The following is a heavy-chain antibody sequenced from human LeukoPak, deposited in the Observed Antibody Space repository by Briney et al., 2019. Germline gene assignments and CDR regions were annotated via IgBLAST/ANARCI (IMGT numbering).Heavy chain of an antibody. V-gene: IGHV1-69*13. J-gene: IGHJ4*02. CDR3: AREVGRPRDGCNPLLDY. Sequence: SVKVSCKASGGTFSSYAISWVRQAPGQGLEWMGGIIPIFGTANYAQKFQGRVTITADESTSTAYMELSSLRSEDTAVYYCAREVGRPRDGCNPLLDYWGQGTLVTVSS. CDR2: IIPIFGTA. D-gene: IGHD5-24*01. CDR1: GGTFSSYA.